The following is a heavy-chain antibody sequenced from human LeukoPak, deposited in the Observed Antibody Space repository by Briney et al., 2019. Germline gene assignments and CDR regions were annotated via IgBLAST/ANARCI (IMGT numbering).Heavy chain of an antibody. D-gene: IGHD6-13*01. CDR2: ISGSGGST. CDR3: AKKVYSSSWYDRGYFDY. Sequence: GGSLRLSCAASAFNFSSYAMSWVRQAPGKGLEWVSVISGSGGSTYYADSVKGRFTISRDNSKNTLYLQMNSLRAEDTAVYYCAKKVYSSSWYDRGYFDYRGQGTLVTVSS. V-gene: IGHV3-23*01. CDR1: AFNFSSYA. J-gene: IGHJ4*02.